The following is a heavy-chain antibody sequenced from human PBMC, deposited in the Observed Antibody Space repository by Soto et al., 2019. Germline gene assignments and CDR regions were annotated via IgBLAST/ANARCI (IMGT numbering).Heavy chain of an antibody. D-gene: IGHD2-15*01. Sequence: EVQLLESGGGLVQPGGSLRLSCAASGFPLSTYGMSWVRQAPGKGLEWVSSITGTGGHTYYADSVKGRFTRSRDNSNNMLYLKLTGLGVEHTAVYYCARTRGYWDGMEVWGERTTITVSS. J-gene: IGHJ6*02. CDR3: ARTRGYWDGMEV. CDR1: GFPLSTYG. V-gene: IGHV3-23*01. CDR2: ITGTGGHT.